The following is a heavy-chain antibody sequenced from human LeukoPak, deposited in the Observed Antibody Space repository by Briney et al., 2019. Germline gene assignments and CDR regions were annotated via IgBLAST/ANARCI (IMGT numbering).Heavy chain of an antibody. CDR3: ARGVNGNSDY. CDR1: GFTLSTSW. CDR2: MNSDGSVT. J-gene: IGHJ4*02. V-gene: IGHV3-74*01. Sequence: PGGSLRLSCAASGFTLSTSWMHWVRQPPGKGLVWVSRMNSDGSVTTYADSVKGRFTISRDNAKNTLYLQMNSLRAEDTAVYYCARGVNGNSDYWGQGTMVTVSS. D-gene: IGHD2-8*01.